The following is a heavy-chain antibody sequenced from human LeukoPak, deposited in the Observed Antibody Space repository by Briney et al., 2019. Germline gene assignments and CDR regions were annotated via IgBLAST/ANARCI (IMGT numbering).Heavy chain of an antibody. CDR1: GGTFSSYA. D-gene: IGHD2-15*01. J-gene: IGHJ6*02. CDR2: IIPIFGTA. V-gene: IGHV1-69*13. Sequence: ASVKVSCKASGGTFSSYAISWVRQAPGQGLEWMGGIIPIFGTANYAQKFQGGVTITADESTSTAYMELSSLRSEDTAVYYCARDYWVVVVVAATPNARYGMDVWGQGTTVTVSS. CDR3: ARDYWVVVVVAATPNARYGMDV.